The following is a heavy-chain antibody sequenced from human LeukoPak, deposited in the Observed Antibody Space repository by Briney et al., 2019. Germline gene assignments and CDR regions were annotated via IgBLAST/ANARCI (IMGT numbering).Heavy chain of an antibody. J-gene: IGHJ4*02. D-gene: IGHD3-16*01. V-gene: IGHV4-59*01. CDR1: GGSISSDY. Sequence: PSETLSLTCTGSGGSISSDYWSWIRQPPGKGLEWIGYISYSGGTNYNPSLKSRVTIPVDTSKNQFSLKLSSVTAADTAVYYCARYGRLTLEGFDYWGQGTLVTVSS. CDR3: ARYGRLTLEGFDY. CDR2: ISYSGGT.